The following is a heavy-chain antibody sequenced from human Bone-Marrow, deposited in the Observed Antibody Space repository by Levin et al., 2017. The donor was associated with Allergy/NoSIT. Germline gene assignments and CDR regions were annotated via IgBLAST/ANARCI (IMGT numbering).Heavy chain of an antibody. D-gene: IGHD1-1*01. CDR2: NYYSGTT. Sequence: SQTLSLPCSVSGHSITSGGYYWRWVRQLPGKGLEWIGYNYYSGTTYHNPSLRSRASISFDLSMNQFSLKLTSVTAADTAMYYCARGADWNDEGYFFDYWGQGTLVTVSS. J-gene: IGHJ4*02. V-gene: IGHV4-31*02. CDR1: GHSITSGGYY. CDR3: ARGADWNDEGYFFDY.